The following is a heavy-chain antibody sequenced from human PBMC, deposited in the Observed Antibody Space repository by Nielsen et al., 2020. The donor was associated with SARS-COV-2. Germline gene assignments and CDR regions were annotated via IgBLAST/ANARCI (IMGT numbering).Heavy chain of an antibody. CDR2: VYHSGGT. V-gene: IGHV4-4*02. D-gene: IGHD1-26*01. CDR1: GGSISSTDYW. J-gene: IGHJ4*02. Sequence: SETLSLTCAVSGGSISSTDYWWTWVRQPPGKGLEWIEEVYHSGGTNYNSFLKSRLTISVDKSKNHFSLELTSVTAADTAVYYCASLKRSSSGNYFRFDSWGQGTLVTVSS. CDR3: ASLKRSSSGNYFRFDS.